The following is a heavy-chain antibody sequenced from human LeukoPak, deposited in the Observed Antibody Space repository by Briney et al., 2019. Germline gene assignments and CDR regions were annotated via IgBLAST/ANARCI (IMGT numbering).Heavy chain of an antibody. CDR2: IQPDGSGT. V-gene: IGHV3-74*01. J-gene: IGHJ4*02. CDR3: ARACSGGSCHAGDY. CDR1: GFTSSTYW. Sequence: PGGSLRLSCAASGFTSSTYWMHWVRQAAGNGLVWVSRIQPDGSGTNYADSVKGRFTISRDNAKNTLYLQMNSLRAEDTAVYYCARACSGGSCHAGDYWGQGTLVTVSS. D-gene: IGHD2-15*01.